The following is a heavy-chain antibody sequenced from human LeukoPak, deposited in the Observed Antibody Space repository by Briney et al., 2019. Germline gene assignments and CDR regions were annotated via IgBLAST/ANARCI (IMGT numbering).Heavy chain of an antibody. CDR1: GFTFDDYA. Sequence: PGRSLRLSCAASGFTFDDYAMHWVRQAPGKGLEWVSGISWNSGSIGYADSVKGRFTISRDNSKNTLYLQMNSLRAEDTAVYYCAKSLYGDYLILPFDYWGQGTLVTVSS. CDR2: ISWNSGSI. D-gene: IGHD4-17*01. J-gene: IGHJ4*02. CDR3: AKSLYGDYLILPFDY. V-gene: IGHV3-9*01.